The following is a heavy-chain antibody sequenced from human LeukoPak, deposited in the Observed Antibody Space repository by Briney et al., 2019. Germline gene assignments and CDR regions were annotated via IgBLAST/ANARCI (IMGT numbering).Heavy chain of an antibody. CDR2: IYPGECDT. D-gene: IGHD3-22*01. J-gene: IGHJ4*02. Sequence: GGSLXXSFXGXXSRFTSYWXGWGRRMPGKGVEGRGMIYPGECDTRYSTSFQGQGTISADKSINNTYRQWSSRKASDDARYYCARHESYYYDSSGHNDYWGQGTLVTASS. V-gene: IGHV5-51*01. CDR1: XSRFTSYW. CDR3: ARHESYYYDSSGHNDY.